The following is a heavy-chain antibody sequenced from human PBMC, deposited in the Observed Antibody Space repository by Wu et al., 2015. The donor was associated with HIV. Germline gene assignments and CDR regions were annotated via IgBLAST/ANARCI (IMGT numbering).Heavy chain of an antibody. CDR2: IIPLFGTA. J-gene: IGHJ5*02. CDR1: GGTFSRYA. V-gene: IGHV1-69*13. CDR3: ALQGGYVSSWHWFDP. Sequence: QVQLVQSGAEVKKPGSSVKVSCKASGGTFSRYAINWVRQAPGQGLEWMGRIIPLFGTANYAQKFQGRVTLTADESTSTAYMELSSLRSEDTAVYYCALQGGYVSSWHWFDPGAREPWSRLL. D-gene: IGHD6-13*01.